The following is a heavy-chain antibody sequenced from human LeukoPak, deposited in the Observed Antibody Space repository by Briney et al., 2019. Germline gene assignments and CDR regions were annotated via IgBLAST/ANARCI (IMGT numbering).Heavy chain of an antibody. CDR1: GYTFTSYD. Sequence: ASVKVSCKASGYTFTSYDINWVRQATGQGLEWMGWMNPNSGNTGYAQKFQGRVTMTRDTSISTAYMELSRLRSDDTAVYYCARDREDSSTSFDYWGQGTLVTVSS. D-gene: IGHD6-6*01. CDR3: ARDREDSSTSFDY. CDR2: MNPNSGNT. J-gene: IGHJ4*02. V-gene: IGHV1-8*01.